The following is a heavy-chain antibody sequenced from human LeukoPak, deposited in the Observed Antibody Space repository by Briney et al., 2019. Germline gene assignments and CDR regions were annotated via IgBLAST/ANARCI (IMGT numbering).Heavy chain of an antibody. D-gene: IGHD4-17*01. Sequence: ASVKVSCKASGYTFTAYDMHWVRQAPGQGLEWMGWINPNSGGTDCAQEFQGRVTMTRDTSISTGYMELSRLTSDDSAVYYCARGSGAYYKFDYWGQGTLVTVSS. CDR2: INPNSGGT. CDR3: ARGSGAYYKFDY. J-gene: IGHJ4*02. CDR1: GYTFTAYD. V-gene: IGHV1-2*02.